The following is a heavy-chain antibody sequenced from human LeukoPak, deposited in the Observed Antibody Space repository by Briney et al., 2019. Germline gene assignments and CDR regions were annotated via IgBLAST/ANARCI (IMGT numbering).Heavy chain of an antibody. CDR1: GYTFTGYY. CDR2: INPNSGGT. CDR3: ARGKSGSYKSGYYYYMDV. D-gene: IGHD1-26*01. V-gene: IGHV1-2*02. Sequence: GASVKVSCKASGYTFTGYYMHWVRQAPGQGLEWMGWINPNSGGTNYAQKFQGRVTMTRDTSISTAYMELSRLRSDDTAVYYCARGKSGSYKSGYYYYMDVWGKGTTVTISS. J-gene: IGHJ6*03.